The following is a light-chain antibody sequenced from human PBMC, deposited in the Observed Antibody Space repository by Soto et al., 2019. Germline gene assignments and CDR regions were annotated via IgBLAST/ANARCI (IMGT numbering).Light chain of an antibody. J-gene: IGKJ1*01. Sequence: DIQMTQSPSTLSASVGDRVSIICRASQSISSWLAWYQQKPGKAPKLLIYDASSLESGVPSRFSGSGSGTEFTLTISSLQADDFATYYCQQYNSYSFGQGTKVDI. V-gene: IGKV1-5*02. CDR3: QQYNSYS. CDR1: QSISSW. CDR2: DAS.